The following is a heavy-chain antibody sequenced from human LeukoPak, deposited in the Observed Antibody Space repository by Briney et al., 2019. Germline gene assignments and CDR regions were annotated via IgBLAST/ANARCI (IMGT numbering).Heavy chain of an antibody. D-gene: IGHD4-23*01. CDR3: ARDRPPAGGNFGY. Sequence: GGSLRLSCAASGFTFSSYSMNWVRQAPGKGLEWVSYICSSSSTIYYADSVKGRFTISRDNAKNSLYLQMNSLRAEDTAVYYCARDRPPAGGNFGYWGQGTLVTVSS. CDR2: ICSSSSTI. V-gene: IGHV3-48*04. J-gene: IGHJ4*02. CDR1: GFTFSSYS.